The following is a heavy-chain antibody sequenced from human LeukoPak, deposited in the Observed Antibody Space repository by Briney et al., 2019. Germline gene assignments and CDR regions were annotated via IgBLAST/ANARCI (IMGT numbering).Heavy chain of an antibody. V-gene: IGHV4-34*01. D-gene: IGHD6-13*01. J-gene: IGHJ4*02. CDR2: INHSGST. CDR3: ARGLPRPSSSWYVPRCYFDY. Sequence: PSETLSLTCAVYGGSFSGYYWSWIRQPPGKGLEWIGEINHSGSTNYNPSLKSRVTISVDTSKNQFSLKPSSVTAADTAVYYCARGLPRPSSSWYVPRCYFDYWGQGTLVTVSS. CDR1: GGSFSGYY.